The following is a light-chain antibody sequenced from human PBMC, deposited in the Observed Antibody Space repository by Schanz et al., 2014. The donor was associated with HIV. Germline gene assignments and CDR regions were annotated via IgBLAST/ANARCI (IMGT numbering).Light chain of an antibody. CDR2: AAS. CDR1: QSISTY. V-gene: IGKV1-39*01. Sequence: DIQMTQSPSSLSASVGDRVTITCRASQSISTYLNWYQQRSGKAPRLLIHAASVLHNGVPSRYTGSGSGTEYTLTISSLQPEDFATYYCQQSYSSNTFGQGTKLEIK. J-gene: IGKJ2*01. CDR3: QQSYSSNT.